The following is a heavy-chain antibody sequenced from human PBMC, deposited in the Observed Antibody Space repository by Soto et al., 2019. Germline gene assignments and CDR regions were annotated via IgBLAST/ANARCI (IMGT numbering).Heavy chain of an antibody. J-gene: IGHJ6*01. V-gene: IGHV3-48*02. Sequence: EVQLVESGGGLVQHGGSLRLSSAASGFTFSLYNMNWVRQAPGKGMEWVSYMSRRSTGLQFADLVKDRFTISRDEVTNSMRLKMNRLSNGDTVVYYCVRPFSWVLDVWGQGTTVSISS. CDR1: GFTFSLYN. D-gene: IGHD2-15*01. CDR2: MSRRSTGL. CDR3: VRPFSWVLDV.